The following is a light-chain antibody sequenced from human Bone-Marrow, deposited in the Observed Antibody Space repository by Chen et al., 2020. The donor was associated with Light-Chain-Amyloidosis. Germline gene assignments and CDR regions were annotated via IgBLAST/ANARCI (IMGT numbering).Light chain of an antibody. CDR1: SGSIATNY. J-gene: IGLJ3*02. Sequence: NFMLTQPHSVSEYPGKTVIISCTRSSGSIATNYVQWYQQRPGSSPTTVIYEDDQRPSGVPDRVYGSMDRSDNSASLTICGLKSEDEADYYCQSYHGRRRGVFGGGTKLTVL. V-gene: IGLV6-57*01. CDR2: EDD. CDR3: QSYHGRRRGV.